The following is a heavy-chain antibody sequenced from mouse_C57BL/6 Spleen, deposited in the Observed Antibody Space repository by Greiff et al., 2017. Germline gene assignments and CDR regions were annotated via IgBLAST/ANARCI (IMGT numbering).Heavy chain of an antibody. CDR1: GFTFSSYA. D-gene: IGHD3-3*01. CDR2: ISDGGSYT. V-gene: IGHV5-4*03. J-gene: IGHJ4*01. Sequence: EVKVVESGGGLVKPGGSLKLSCAASGFTFSSYAMSWVRQTPEKRLEWVATISDGGSYTYYPDNVKGRFTISRDNAKNNLYLQMSHLKSEDTAMYYCASGTYAMDYWGQGTSVTVSS. CDR3: ASGTYAMDY.